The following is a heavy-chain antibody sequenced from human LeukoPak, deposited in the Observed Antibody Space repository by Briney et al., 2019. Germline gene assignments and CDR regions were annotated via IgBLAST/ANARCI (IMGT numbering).Heavy chain of an antibody. D-gene: IGHD6-13*01. CDR1: GYTLTELS. V-gene: IGHV1-24*01. Sequence: ASVKVSCKVSGYTLTELSMHWMRQAPGKGLEWMGGFDPEDGETIYAQKFQGRVTMTEDTSTDTAYMELSSLRSEDTAVYYCASSEWRHSSSWYKGAREGNDAFDIWGQGTMVTVSS. CDR2: FDPEDGET. CDR3: ASSEWRHSSSWYKGAREGNDAFDI. J-gene: IGHJ3*02.